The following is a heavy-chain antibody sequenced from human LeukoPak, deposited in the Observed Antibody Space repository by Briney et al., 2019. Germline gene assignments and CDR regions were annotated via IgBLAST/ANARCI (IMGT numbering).Heavy chain of an antibody. CDR1: GGSISSSNW. Sequence: SETLSLTCAVSGGSISSSNWWSWVRQPPGQGLEWIGEIYHSGSTNYNPSLKSRVTISVDKSKNQFSLKLSSVTAADTAVYYCARQARYYDILTGYSPPYYFDYWGQGTLVTVSS. CDR2: IYHSGST. V-gene: IGHV4-4*02. CDR3: ARQARYYDILTGYSPPYYFDY. D-gene: IGHD3-9*01. J-gene: IGHJ4*02.